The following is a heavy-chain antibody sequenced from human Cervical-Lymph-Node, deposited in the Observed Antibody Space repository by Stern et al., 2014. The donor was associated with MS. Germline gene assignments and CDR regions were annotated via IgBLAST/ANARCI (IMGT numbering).Heavy chain of an antibody. Sequence: QVQLVQSGAEVKKPGASVKVSCKASGYSFTAYYMHWVRQAPGQGLEWMGWIDLNSGGTKSAQNFQGRVTMTRDTSISTFYMELSGLTSDDTAVFYCARERHSMDVWGQGTTVTVSS. V-gene: IGHV1-2*02. CDR3: ARERHSMDV. CDR1: GYSFTAYY. J-gene: IGHJ6*02. CDR2: IDLNSGGT.